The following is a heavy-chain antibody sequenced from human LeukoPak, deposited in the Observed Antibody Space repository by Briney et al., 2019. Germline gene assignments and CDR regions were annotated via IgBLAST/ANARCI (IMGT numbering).Heavy chain of an antibody. J-gene: IGHJ5*02. CDR1: GFIFSSYA. Sequence: PGGSLRLSCAASGFIFSSYAMSWVRQAPGKGLEWVSTISGSGGSTYYADSVKGRFTISRDNSKNTVYLQMNSLRAEDTAVYYCAKDWYCSSTSCPNWFDPWGQGTLVTVSS. CDR2: ISGSGGST. CDR3: AKDWYCSSTSCPNWFDP. D-gene: IGHD2-2*01. V-gene: IGHV3-23*01.